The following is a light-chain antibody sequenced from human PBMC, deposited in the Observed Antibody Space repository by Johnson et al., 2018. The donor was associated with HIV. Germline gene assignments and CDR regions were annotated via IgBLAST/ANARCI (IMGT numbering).Light chain of an antibody. V-gene: IGLV1-51*02. Sequence: QSVLTQPPSVSAAPGQKVTISCSGSSSNIGNNYVSWYQQLPGTAPKLLIYETNKRPSGIPDRFSGSKSGTSAPLAIRGLQAEDEADYYCAAWDDSLNGHVFGTGTKVTVL. CDR3: AAWDDSLNGHV. J-gene: IGLJ1*01. CDR2: ETN. CDR1: SSNIGNNY.